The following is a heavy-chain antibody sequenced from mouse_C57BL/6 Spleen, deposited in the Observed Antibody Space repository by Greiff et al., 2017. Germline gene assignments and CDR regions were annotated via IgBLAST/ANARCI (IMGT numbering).Heavy chain of an antibody. CDR3: ARRGNYRSGMDD. V-gene: IGHV5-17*01. CDR1: GFTFSDYG. D-gene: IGHD2-1*01. CDR2: ISSGSSTL. J-gene: IGHJ4*01. Sequence: EVQLVESGGGLVKPGGSLKLSCAASGFTFSDYGMHWVRQAPEQGLAWVAYISSGSSTLYYADTVKGRFTISRDNAKNTLFLQMTSLGSEDTAMYYCARRGNYRSGMDDWGQGTSVTVSS.